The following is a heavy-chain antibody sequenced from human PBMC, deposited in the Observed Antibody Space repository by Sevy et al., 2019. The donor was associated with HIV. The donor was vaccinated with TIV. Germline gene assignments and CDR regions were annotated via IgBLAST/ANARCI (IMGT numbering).Heavy chain of an antibody. CDR2: IRNRPNSYTT. V-gene: IGHV3-72*01. CDR1: GFTFSDHY. CDR3: VRGPNCGVGGCQQISPYCLDV. D-gene: IGHD2-21*01. Sequence: GGSLRLSCAASGFTFSDHYVDWVRQAPGKGLEWVGRIRNRPNSYTTEYARSVEGRSTISRDDSKNSRYLQMNSLKTEDSAVYYGVRGPNCGVGGCQQISPYCLDVWGKGATVTVSS. J-gene: IGHJ6*03.